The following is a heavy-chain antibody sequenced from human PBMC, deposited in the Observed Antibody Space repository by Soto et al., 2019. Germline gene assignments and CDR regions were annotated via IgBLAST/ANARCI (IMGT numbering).Heavy chain of an antibody. J-gene: IGHJ6*02. CDR1: GFTFSSYG. Sequence: PGGSLRLSCAASGFTFSSYGMHWVRQAPGKGLEWVAVISYDGSNKYYADSVKGRFTISRDNSKDTLYLQMNSLRAEDTAVYYCAKAMGGYYYVSSGYSPYYGMAVSGQRTTVPVSS. D-gene: IGHD3-22*01. V-gene: IGHV3-30*18. CDR2: ISYDGSNK. CDR3: AKAMGGYYYVSSGYSPYYGMAV.